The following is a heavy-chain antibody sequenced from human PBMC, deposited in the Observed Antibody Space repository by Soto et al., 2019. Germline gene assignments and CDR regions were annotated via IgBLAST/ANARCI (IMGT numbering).Heavy chain of an antibody. CDR1: GFSLNNSA. CDR3: AKRLTICGVVIRDGFGL. CDR2: IRNSGDRT. V-gene: IGHV3-23*01. Sequence: GCMGISRAASGFSLNNSAVGGARQAHGKGLEWVSRIRNSGDRTYYADSVKGRFSIYRDNFRNTLYLQMSSLRVEDTAVYYCAKRLTICGVVIRDGFGLWGQGTMVTVSS. J-gene: IGHJ3*01. D-gene: IGHD3-3*01.